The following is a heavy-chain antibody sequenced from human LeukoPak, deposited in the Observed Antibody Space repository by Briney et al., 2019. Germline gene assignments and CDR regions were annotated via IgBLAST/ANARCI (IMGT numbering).Heavy chain of an antibody. CDR3: AKRGYCSSTSCRRFFDYYMDV. CDR1: GFTFSSYA. D-gene: IGHD2-2*01. V-gene: IGHV3-23*01. J-gene: IGHJ6*03. CDR2: ISGSGGST. Sequence: PGGSLRLSCAASGFTFSSYAMSWVRQAPGKGLEWVSAISGSGGSTYYADSVKGRFTISRDNSKNTLYLQMNSLRAEDTAVYYCAKRGYCSSTSCRRFFDYYMDVWGKGTTVTVSS.